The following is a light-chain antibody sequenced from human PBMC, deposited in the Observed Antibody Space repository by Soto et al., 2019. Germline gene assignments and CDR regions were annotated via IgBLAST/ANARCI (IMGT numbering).Light chain of an antibody. V-gene: IGKV3-20*01. CDR3: QQYGSSPLT. J-gene: IGKJ4*01. CDR1: QGIGDT. CDR2: GAS. Sequence: EIVLTQSPGTLSVSPGEGVTLSCRASQGIGDTLAWYQHKPGQAPRLLIYGASSRATGIPDRFSGSGSGTDFTLTISRLEPEEFAVYYCQQYGSSPLTFGGGTKVDIK.